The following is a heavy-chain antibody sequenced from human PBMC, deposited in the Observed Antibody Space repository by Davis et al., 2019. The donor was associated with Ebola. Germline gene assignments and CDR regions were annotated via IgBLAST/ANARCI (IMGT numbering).Heavy chain of an antibody. CDR3: ARSHSDWLLPFDY. J-gene: IGHJ4*02. CDR1: GGSITSHY. V-gene: IGHV4-59*11. D-gene: IGHD3-9*01. CDR2: IHYSGST. Sequence: MPSETLSLTCTVSGGSITSHYWSWIRQFPGKGLEWIGYIHYSGSTSTNPSLKSRVAMSVDTSKNQFSLRLSSVTAADTAVYYCARSHSDWLLPFDYWGQGTLATVSS.